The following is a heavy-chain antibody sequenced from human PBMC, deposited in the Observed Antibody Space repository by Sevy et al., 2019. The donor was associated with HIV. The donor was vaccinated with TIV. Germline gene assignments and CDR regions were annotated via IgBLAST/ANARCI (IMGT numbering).Heavy chain of an antibody. J-gene: IGHJ6*02. V-gene: IGHV3-30*04. Sequence: GGSLRLSCAASGFTFSSYAMHWVRQAPGKGLEWVAVISYDGSNKYYADSVKGRFTISRDNSKNTLYLQMNSLVAEDTAVYYCARDAGLYCSSTSCYRESLDYYGMDVWGQGTTVTVSS. CDR2: ISYDGSNK. D-gene: IGHD2-2*02. CDR1: GFTFSSYA. CDR3: ARDAGLYCSSTSCYRESLDYYGMDV.